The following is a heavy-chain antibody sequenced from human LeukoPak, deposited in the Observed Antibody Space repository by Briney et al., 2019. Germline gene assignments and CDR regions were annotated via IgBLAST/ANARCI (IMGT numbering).Heavy chain of an antibody. CDR3: AREGPVVRGSEVDY. J-gene: IGHJ4*02. CDR2: ISSSGNTI. CDR1: GFIFSHYG. V-gene: IGHV3-48*02. Sequence: PGRSLRLSCAASGFIFSHYGMHWVRQAPGKGLEWVSYISSSGNTIYYADSVKGRFTISRDNAKNSLYLQVNSLRDEDTAVYYCAREGPVVRGSEVDYWGQGTLVTVSS. D-gene: IGHD4-23*01.